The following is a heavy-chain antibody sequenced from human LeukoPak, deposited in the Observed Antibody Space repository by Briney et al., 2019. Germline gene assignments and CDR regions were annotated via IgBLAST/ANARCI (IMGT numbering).Heavy chain of an antibody. V-gene: IGHV3-30-3*01. CDR3: ARPRGYSYGYGMDV. J-gene: IGHJ6*02. CDR2: ISYDGSNK. D-gene: IGHD5-18*01. Sequence: GRSLRLSCAASGFTFSSYAMHWVRQAPGKGLEWVAVISYDGSNKYYADSVKGRFTISRDNSENTLYLQMNSLRAEDTAVYYCARPRGYSYGYGMDVWGQGTTVTVSS. CDR1: GFTFSSYA.